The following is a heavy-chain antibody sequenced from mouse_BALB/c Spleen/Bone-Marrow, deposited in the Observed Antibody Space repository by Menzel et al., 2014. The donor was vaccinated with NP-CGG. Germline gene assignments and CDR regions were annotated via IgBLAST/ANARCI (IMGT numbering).Heavy chain of an antibody. D-gene: IGHD2-4*01. J-gene: IGHJ4*01. CDR3: ARDSFLITRALDY. CDR2: IWGDGST. Sequence: QVQLKQSGPGLVAPSQSLSITCTVSGFSLTGYGVSWVRQPPGKGLEWLGMIWGDGSTDYNLAINSRLSSSNDNSKSQVFLKVKSLQTEGTARYYCARDSFLITRALDYWGQGTSGTVSS. V-gene: IGHV2-6-7*01. CDR1: GFSLTGYG.